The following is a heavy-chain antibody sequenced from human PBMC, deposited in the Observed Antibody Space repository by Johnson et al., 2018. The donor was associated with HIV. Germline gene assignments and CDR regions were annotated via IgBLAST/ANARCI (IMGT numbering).Heavy chain of an antibody. D-gene: IGHD3-9*01. V-gene: IGHV3-30-3*01. CDR3: ARGKSYDIYPAFDI. CDR2: ISYDGSNK. CDR1: GFTFSSYA. J-gene: IGHJ3*02. Sequence: QVQLVESGGGLVKPGGSLRLSCAASGFTFSSYAMHWVRQAPGKGLEWVAVISYDGSNKYYADSVKGRFTISRDNSKNTLYLQMNSLRAEDTAVYYCARGKSYDIYPAFDIWGQGTMVTVSS.